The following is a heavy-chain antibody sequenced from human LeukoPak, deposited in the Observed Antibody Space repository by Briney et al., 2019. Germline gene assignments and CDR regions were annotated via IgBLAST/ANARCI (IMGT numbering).Heavy chain of an antibody. CDR2: IYPADSDT. D-gene: IGHD1-26*01. J-gene: IGHJ5*02. Sequence: GESLKISCKGSGYSFTSYWIGWVRQMPGKGLEWMGIIYPADSDTRYSPSFQGQVTISADKSISTAYLQWSSLKASDTAIYYCARRGGSYSGGYYFDPWGQGTLVTVFS. V-gene: IGHV5-51*01. CDR3: ARRGGSYSGGYYFDP. CDR1: GYSFTSYW.